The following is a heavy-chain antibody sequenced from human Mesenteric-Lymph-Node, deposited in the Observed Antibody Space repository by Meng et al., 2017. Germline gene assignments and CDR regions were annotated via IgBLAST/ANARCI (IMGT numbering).Heavy chain of an antibody. CDR3: TTLYGDSIS. Sequence: QGLLWESGPGRVTAAVTLSLTCDVSGGSIRNDQWWSWVRQAPGKGLEWIGEIYHSGRTNYNPSVKSRVSMSVDKSQNHFSLRLSSVTAADTAVYYCTTLYGDSISWGQGTLVTVSS. CDR1: GGSIRNDQW. J-gene: IGHJ4*02. CDR2: IYHSGRT. D-gene: IGHD4-17*01. V-gene: IGHV4-4*02.